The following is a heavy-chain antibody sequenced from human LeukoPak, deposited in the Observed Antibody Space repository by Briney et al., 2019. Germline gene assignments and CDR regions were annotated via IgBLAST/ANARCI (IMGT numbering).Heavy chain of an antibody. CDR1: GFPFSSYP. Sequence: HSGGSLRHSCSASGFPFSSYPMSWVRQAPGKGLEGGSAISGCGGCIYYADSVKGRFTISRDNSKNTLYLQMNSLRPEDTAVYYCAKYSGYVNIDYWGQGTLVTVSS. V-gene: IGHV3-23*01. D-gene: IGHD5-12*01. CDR2: ISGCGGCI. CDR3: AKYSGYVNIDY. J-gene: IGHJ4*02.